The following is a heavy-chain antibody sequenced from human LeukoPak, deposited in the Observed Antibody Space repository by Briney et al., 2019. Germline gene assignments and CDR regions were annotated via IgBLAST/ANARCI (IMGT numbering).Heavy chain of an antibody. Sequence: SVKVSCKASGGTFSSYAISWVRQAPGQGLEWMGGIIPIFGTANYAQKFQGRVTITADESTSTAYMELSSLRSEDTAVYYCARVTDTAARGGDAFDIWGQGTMVTVSS. CDR2: IIPIFGTA. J-gene: IGHJ3*02. D-gene: IGHD5-18*01. CDR1: GGTFSSYA. V-gene: IGHV1-69*13. CDR3: ARVTDTAARGGDAFDI.